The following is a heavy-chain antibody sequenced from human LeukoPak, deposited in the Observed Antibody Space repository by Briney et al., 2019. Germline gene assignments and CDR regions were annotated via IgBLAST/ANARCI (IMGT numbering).Heavy chain of an antibody. D-gene: IGHD3-3*01. CDR2: IRYDGSNK. Sequence: GGSLRLSCAASGFTFSSYWMSWVRQAPGKGLEWVAFIRYDGSNKYYADSVKGRFTISRDNSKNTLYLQMNSLRAEDTAVYYCAKYDFWSGYYFDYWGQGTLVTVSS. CDR1: GFTFSSYW. J-gene: IGHJ4*02. V-gene: IGHV3-30*02. CDR3: AKYDFWSGYYFDY.